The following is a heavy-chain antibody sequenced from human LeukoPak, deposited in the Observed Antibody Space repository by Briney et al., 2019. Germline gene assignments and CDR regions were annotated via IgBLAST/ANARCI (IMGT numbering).Heavy chain of an antibody. Sequence: ASVKVSCKASGYTFTSYGINWVRQATGQGLEWMAWMNPNNGNTGNAQKFQGRVTITWDSSISTAYMELSSLRSEDTAVYYCARDVRALTGYYGSGIRSGAFDIWGLGTMVTVSS. CDR1: GYTFTSYG. J-gene: IGHJ3*02. CDR3: ARDVRALTGYYGSGIRSGAFDI. D-gene: IGHD3-10*01. V-gene: IGHV1-8*03. CDR2: MNPNNGNT.